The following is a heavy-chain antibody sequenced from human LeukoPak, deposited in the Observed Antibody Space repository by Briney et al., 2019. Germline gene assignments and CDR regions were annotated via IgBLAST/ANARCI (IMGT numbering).Heavy chain of an antibody. Sequence: SETLSLTCTVSGGSISSYYWSWIRQPPGKGLEWIGYIYYSGSTNYNPSLKSRVTISVDTSKNQFSLKLSSVTAADTAVYYCARHNGDYDSSGYDYWGQGTLVTVSS. V-gene: IGHV4-59*08. J-gene: IGHJ4*02. CDR3: ARHNGDYDSSGYDY. CDR1: GGSISSYY. D-gene: IGHD3-22*01. CDR2: IYYSGST.